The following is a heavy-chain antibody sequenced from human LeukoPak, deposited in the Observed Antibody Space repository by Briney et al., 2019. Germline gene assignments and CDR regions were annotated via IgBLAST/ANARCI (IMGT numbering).Heavy chain of an antibody. CDR2: INSDGSST. CDR3: ARVRSSGWSYFDY. Sequence: GGSLRLSCAASGFTFSNYWMHWVRQAPGKGLVWVSRINSDGSSTSYADSVKGRFTISRDHAKNTLYLHMNSLRAEDTAVYYCARVRSSGWSYFDYWGQGTLVTVSS. V-gene: IGHV3-74*01. J-gene: IGHJ4*02. D-gene: IGHD6-19*01. CDR1: GFTFSNYW.